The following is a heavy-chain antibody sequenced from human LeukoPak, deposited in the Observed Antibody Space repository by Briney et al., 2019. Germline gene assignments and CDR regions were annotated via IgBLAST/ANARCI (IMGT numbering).Heavy chain of an antibody. CDR2: TSYDGNNK. V-gene: IGHV3-30-3*01. J-gene: IGHJ1*01. D-gene: IGHD3-3*01. CDR3: ARGEDGFWSGYVEH. CDR1: GXXXNSYA. Sequence: SLRXXXXASGXXXNSYALHWVRQAPGKGPEWVAVTSYDGNNKYYAESVKGRFTISRDNSKSMLYLQMNSLRPEDTAVYYCARGEDGFWSGYVEHWGQGTLVTVSS.